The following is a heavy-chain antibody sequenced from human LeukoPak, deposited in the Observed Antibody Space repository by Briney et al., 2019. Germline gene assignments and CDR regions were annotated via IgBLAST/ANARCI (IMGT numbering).Heavy chain of an antibody. J-gene: IGHJ4*02. Sequence: SETLSLTCTVSGGSTSSSNCLWGWIRQPPGMGLEWIASIHCGGSTYYNPSLKSRVTISVDTSKSQFSLKLSSVTAADTAVYYCAQYLVHPLHFDSWGQGTLVTVSS. CDR3: AQYLVHPLHFDS. CDR2: IHCGGST. V-gene: IGHV4-39*01. CDR1: GGSTSSSNCL. D-gene: IGHD6-13*01.